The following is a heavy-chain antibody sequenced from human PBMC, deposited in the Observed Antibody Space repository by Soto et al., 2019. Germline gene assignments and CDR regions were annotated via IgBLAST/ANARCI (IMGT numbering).Heavy chain of an antibody. D-gene: IGHD3-22*01. CDR2: VHRSGST. CDR3: ARRDYYDSTGYYED. V-gene: IGHV4-4*02. J-gene: IGHJ4*02. Sequence: QVQLQESGPGLVKPSGTLSLTCAVSGGSISSDKWWNWVRQPPGKGLEWIGEVHRSGSTNSNPSLKSRVTISVDKSQDHFSLKLNSVTAADTAVYYCARRDYYDSTGYYEDWGQGTPVTVSS. CDR1: GGSISSDKW.